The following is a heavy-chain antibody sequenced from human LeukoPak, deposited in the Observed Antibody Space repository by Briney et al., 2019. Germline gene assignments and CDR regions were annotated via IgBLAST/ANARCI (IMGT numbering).Heavy chain of an antibody. V-gene: IGHV3-30-3*01. J-gene: IGHJ4*02. Sequence: GGSLRLSCAASGFTFSSYAMHWVRQAPGKGLEWVAVISYDGSNKYYADSVKGRFTISRDNSKNTLYLQMNSLRAEDTAVYYCARDPSSGYYYYFDYWGQGTLVTASS. CDR2: ISYDGSNK. D-gene: IGHD3-22*01. CDR1: GFTFSSYA. CDR3: ARDPSSGYYYYFDY.